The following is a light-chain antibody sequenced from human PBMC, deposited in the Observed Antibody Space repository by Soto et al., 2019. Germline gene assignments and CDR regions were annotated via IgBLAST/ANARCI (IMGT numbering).Light chain of an antibody. Sequence: QSALTQPRSVSGSPGQSATISCTGTSSDVGAYNYVSWYQQHPGKAPKMMIYDVTKRPSGVPDRFSGSKSGNTASLTISGLRAEDEADYYCCSYAGRYTLILGGGTKLTVL. CDR2: DVT. CDR3: CSYAGRYTLI. CDR1: SSDVGAYNY. J-gene: IGLJ2*01. V-gene: IGLV2-11*01.